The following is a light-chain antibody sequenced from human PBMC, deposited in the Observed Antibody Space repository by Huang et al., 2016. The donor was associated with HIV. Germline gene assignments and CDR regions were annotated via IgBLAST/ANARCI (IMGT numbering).Light chain of an antibody. CDR2: AAF. V-gene: IGKV1-6*01. CDR3: LQEYNYPHT. J-gene: IGKJ2*01. CDR1: HDIRTD. Sequence: AIQMTQSPSSLSASVGDRVTITCRASHDIRTDLGWYQQRPGRAPKLLIYAAFSLQSGVPSRCSGGGSGTDFTLTISDLQPEDFATYYCLQEYNYPHTFGQGTKLEL.